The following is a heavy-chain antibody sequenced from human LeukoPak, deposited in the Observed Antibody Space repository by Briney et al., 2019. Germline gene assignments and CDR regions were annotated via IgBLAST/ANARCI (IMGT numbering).Heavy chain of an antibody. J-gene: IGHJ4*02. V-gene: IGHV3-23*01. CDR1: GFTFSSYE. Sequence: GGSLRLSCAASGFTFSSYEMNWVRQAPGKGLEWVSAISGSGGSTYYADSVKGRFTISRDNSKNTLYLQMNSLRAEDTAVYYCASTDLGPFDYWGQGTLVTVSS. CDR3: ASTDLGPFDY. D-gene: IGHD2-2*01. CDR2: ISGSGGST.